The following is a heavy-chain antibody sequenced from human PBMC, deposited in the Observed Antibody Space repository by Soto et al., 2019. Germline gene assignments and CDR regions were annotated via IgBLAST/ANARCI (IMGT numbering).Heavy chain of an antibody. Sequence: GGSLRLSCAASGFTFSSYGMHWVRQAPGKGLEWVAVIWYDGSNKYYADSVKGRFTISRDNSKNTLYLQMNSLRAEDTAVYYCARDQARYCSGGSCLYYYYGMDVWGQGTTVTVSS. CDR1: GFTFSSYG. J-gene: IGHJ6*02. CDR3: ARDQARYCSGGSCLYYYYGMDV. CDR2: IWYDGSNK. D-gene: IGHD2-15*01. V-gene: IGHV3-33*01.